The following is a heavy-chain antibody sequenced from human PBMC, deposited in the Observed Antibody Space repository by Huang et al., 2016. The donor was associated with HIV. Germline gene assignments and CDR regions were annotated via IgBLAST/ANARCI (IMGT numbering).Heavy chain of an antibody. D-gene: IGHD3-3*01. CDR3: VRAREKGYDFWSGYRY. V-gene: IGHV3-74*02. J-gene: IGHJ4*01. CDR2: IESDGSST. Sequence: EVELAESGGGSVRPGKSLRISCVGSGFIFSDYWMHWVRQIPGKGLMWVERIESDGSSTSYADSVKGRFTIYRDNAKNTVYLQMSSLRVDDTAVYYCVRAREKGYDFWSGYRYWGQGAQVTVSS. CDR1: GFIFSDYW.